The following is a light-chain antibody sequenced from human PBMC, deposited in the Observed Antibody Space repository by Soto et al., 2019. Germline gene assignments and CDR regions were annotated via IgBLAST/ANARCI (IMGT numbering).Light chain of an antibody. J-gene: IGKJ4*01. Sequence: DIQMTQSPSTLSVSVGDRFTITGRASQDIDISLAWFQQRPGKAPKVLIYAASGLVTGVPPTFSGSGSGTEFTLTISSLQPDDFATYYCQQYNSYSPLTFGGGTKVDIK. CDR2: AAS. CDR3: QQYNSYSPLT. V-gene: IGKV1-5*01. CDR1: QDIDIS.